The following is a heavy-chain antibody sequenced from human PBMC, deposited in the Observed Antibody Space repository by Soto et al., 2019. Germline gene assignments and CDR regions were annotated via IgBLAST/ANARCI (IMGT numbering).Heavy chain of an antibody. CDR3: ARRGAVVVADYYYYGMDV. Sequence: SETLSLTCTVSGGSINSNSFYWGWIRQPPGKGLEWIGSIYYSGTAYYNPSLKSRVTISVDTSKNQFSLKVSSVTAADTAVYYCARRGAVVVADYYYYGMDVWGQGTTVTVS. D-gene: IGHD6-19*01. J-gene: IGHJ6*02. CDR1: GGSINSNSFY. CDR2: IYYSGTA. V-gene: IGHV4-39*01.